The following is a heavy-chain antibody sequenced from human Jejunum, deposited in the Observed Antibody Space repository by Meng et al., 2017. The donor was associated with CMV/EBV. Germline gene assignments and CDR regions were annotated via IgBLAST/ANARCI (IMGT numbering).Heavy chain of an antibody. CDR2: INQDGSQK. Sequence: AGFTFSSHWMTWVRQAPGKGLEWVANINQDGSQKNYVDSVKGRFTISRDNAKNSLFLQMNSLRAEDTAVYYCARVAAAGRGMDVWGQGTTVTVSS. D-gene: IGHD6-13*01. J-gene: IGHJ6*02. CDR1: GFTFSSHW. CDR3: ARVAAAGRGMDV. V-gene: IGHV3-7*04.